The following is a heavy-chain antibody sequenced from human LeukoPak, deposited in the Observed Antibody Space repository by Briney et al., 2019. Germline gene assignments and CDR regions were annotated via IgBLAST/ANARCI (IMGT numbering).Heavy chain of an antibody. D-gene: IGHD4-17*01. CDR1: DDSISSYY. CDR2: IYTSGST. CDR3: ARRTTVTTFDY. J-gene: IGHJ4*02. V-gene: IGHV4-4*07. Sequence: SETLSLTCTVSDDSISSYYWNWIRQPAGKGLEWIGRIYTSGSTNYNPSLKSRVTMSIDTSKNQFSLKLSSVTAADTAVYYCARRTTVTTFDYWGQGTLVTVSS.